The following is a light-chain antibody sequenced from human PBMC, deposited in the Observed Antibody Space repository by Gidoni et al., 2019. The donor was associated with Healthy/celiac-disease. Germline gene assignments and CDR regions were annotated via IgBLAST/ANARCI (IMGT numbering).Light chain of an antibody. CDR1: QIDSSN. J-gene: IGKJ1*01. Sequence: EIVMPQSPATLSVSPGERATLSCRASQIDSSNLAWYQQKPGQAPRLLIYWASTRDTGIPARFSGSGSGTEFTLTISSLQSEDFAVYYCQQYNSWPQTFGQGTKVEIK. V-gene: IGKV3-15*01. CDR2: WAS. CDR3: QQYNSWPQT.